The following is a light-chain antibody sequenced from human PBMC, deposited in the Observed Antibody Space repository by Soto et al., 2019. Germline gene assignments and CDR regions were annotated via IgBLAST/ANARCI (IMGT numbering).Light chain of an antibody. CDR3: SAYAGNNRLI. Sequence: QSALTQPPSASGSPGQSVTVSCTGTSSDVGAYKYVSWYQHHPGKAPKLIIFEVNKRPSGVPDRFPGSKSGNSASLTVSGLQAEDEADYYCSAYAGNNRLIFGGGTKLTVL. J-gene: IGLJ2*01. CDR2: EVN. CDR1: SSDVGAYKY. V-gene: IGLV2-8*01.